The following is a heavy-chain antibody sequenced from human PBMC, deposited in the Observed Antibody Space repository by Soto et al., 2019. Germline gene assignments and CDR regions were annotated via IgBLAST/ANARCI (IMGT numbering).Heavy chain of an antibody. CDR3: AREENIVATIANWFDP. CDR1: GYTFTSYD. CDR2: MNSDNGNT. V-gene: IGHV1-18*01. J-gene: IGHJ5*02. Sequence: ASVKVSCKASGYTFTSYDINWVRQATGQGLEWLGWMNSDNGNTNYAQHLQGRVTLTTTTSTSTAYMDLRSLRSDDTAVYYCAREENIVATIANWFDPWGQGTLVTVSS. D-gene: IGHD5-12*01.